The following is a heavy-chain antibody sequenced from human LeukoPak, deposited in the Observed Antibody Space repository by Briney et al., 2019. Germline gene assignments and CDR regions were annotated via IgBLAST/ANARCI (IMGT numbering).Heavy chain of an antibody. Sequence: GGSLRLSXAASGFTVSSNYMSWVRQAPGKGLEWVSVIYSGGNTYYADSVKGRFTFSRDNSKNTLYLQMNSLRVEDTAVYYCARARPGVAGFFDCWGQGTLVTVSS. J-gene: IGHJ4*02. V-gene: IGHV3-53*01. CDR3: ARARPGVAGFFDC. D-gene: IGHD1-14*01. CDR1: GFTVSSNY. CDR2: IYSGGNT.